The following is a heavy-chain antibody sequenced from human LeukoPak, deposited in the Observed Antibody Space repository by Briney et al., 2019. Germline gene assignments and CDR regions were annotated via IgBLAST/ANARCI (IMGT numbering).Heavy chain of an antibody. CDR2: IYYSGST. CDR3: ARSGDYGSRNWFDP. Sequence: SETLSLTCTVSGGSISSSSYYWGWIRQPPGKGLEWIGSIYYSGSTYYNPSLKSRVTISVDKSKNQFSLKLSSVTAADTAVYYCARSGDYGSRNWFDPWGQGTLVTVSS. V-gene: IGHV4-39*07. CDR1: GGSISSSSYY. J-gene: IGHJ5*02. D-gene: IGHD4-17*01.